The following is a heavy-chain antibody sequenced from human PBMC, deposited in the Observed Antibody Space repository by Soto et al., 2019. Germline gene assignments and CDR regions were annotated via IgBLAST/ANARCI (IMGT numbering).Heavy chain of an antibody. CDR2: ISGSGGST. CDR1: GFTFGSYA. V-gene: IGHV3-23*01. CDR3: AKDRCSSTSCYTKGNYYYYGMDV. Sequence: GGSLRLSCAASGFTFGSYAMSWVRQAPGKGLEWVSAISGSGGSTYYADSVKGRFTISRDNSKNTLYLQMNSLRAEDTAVYYCAKDRCSSTSCYTKGNYYYYGMDVWGQGTTVTVSS. D-gene: IGHD2-2*02. J-gene: IGHJ6*02.